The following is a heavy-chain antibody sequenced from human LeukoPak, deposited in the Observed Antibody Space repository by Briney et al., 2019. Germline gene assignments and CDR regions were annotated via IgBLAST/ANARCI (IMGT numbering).Heavy chain of an antibody. Sequence: KTSQTLSLTCAVSGGSISSGGYSWSWIRQPPGKGLEWIGYIYHSGNTYYNPSLKGRVTMSVDRSKNQFSLKLSSVTAADTAVYYCARLEAAAGPYRYYYGMDVWGQGTTVTVSS. V-gene: IGHV4-30-2*01. CDR1: GGSISSGGYS. D-gene: IGHD6-13*01. J-gene: IGHJ6*02. CDR3: ARLEAAAGPYRYYYGMDV. CDR2: IYHSGNT.